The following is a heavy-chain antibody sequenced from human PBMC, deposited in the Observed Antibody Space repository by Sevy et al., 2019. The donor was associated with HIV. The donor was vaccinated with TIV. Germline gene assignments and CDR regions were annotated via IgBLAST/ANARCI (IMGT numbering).Heavy chain of an antibody. Sequence: GGSLRLSCAASGFTFSSYAMNWVRQAPGKGLEWVSGISGSGGSGDKTNYADSVKGRFIISRDDSKNSLYLQLNSLRAEDTVIYYCARKYDSSGYFDYWGQGTLVTVSS. D-gene: IGHD3-22*01. CDR2: ISGSGGSGDKT. V-gene: IGHV3-23*01. CDR3: ARKYDSSGYFDY. J-gene: IGHJ4*02. CDR1: GFTFSSYA.